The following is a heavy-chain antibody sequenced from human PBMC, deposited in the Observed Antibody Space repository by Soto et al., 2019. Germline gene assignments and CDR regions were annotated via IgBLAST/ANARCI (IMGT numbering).Heavy chain of an antibody. CDR1: GGTFSRHA. Sequence: QVQLVQSGAEVRKPGSSVKVSCKASGGTFSRHAISWVRQAPGQGLELMGGIIPIFGTANHAQQFQGRGTIIADENKSTVYTELTNLRSEDTAMYHCARGWGYDCNAYYYPYWGQGTLVIGSS. CDR3: ARGWGYDCNAYYYPY. D-gene: IGHD3-22*01. V-gene: IGHV1-69*01. CDR2: IIPIFGTA. J-gene: IGHJ4*02.